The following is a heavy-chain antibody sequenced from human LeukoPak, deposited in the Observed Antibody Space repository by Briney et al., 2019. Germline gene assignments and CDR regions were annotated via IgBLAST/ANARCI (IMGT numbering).Heavy chain of an antibody. V-gene: IGHV4-59*01. J-gene: IGHJ4*02. CDR3: ARGGSITGVLADY. CDR2: VYYSGST. Sequence: SETLSLTCTVSGFSITNYYWSWIRQPPGKGLEWIAYVYYSGSTNSSPSLKRRVTISVDTSKNQVSLKLSSVTAADTALYYCARGGSITGVLADYWGQGTLVTVSS. D-gene: IGHD3-3*01. CDR1: GFSITNYY.